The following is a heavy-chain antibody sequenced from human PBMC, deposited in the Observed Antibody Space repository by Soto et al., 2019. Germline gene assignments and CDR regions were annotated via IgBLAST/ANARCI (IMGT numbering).Heavy chain of an antibody. D-gene: IGHD2-8*01. Sequence: QVQLVESGGGVVQPGRSLRLSCAASGFTFSSYGMHWVRQAPGKGLEWVAVISYDGSNKYYADSVKGRFTISRDNSKNTLYLQMNSLRAEHTAVYYCAKGATIVLMVYASHYFDYWGQGTLVTVSS. V-gene: IGHV3-30*18. J-gene: IGHJ4*02. CDR1: GFTFSSYG. CDR3: AKGATIVLMVYASHYFDY. CDR2: ISYDGSNK.